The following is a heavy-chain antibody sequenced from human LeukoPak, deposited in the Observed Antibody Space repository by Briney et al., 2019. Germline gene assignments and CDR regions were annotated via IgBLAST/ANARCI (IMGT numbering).Heavy chain of an antibody. J-gene: IGHJ4*02. V-gene: IGHV4-4*07. CDR1: GGSISSYY. Sequence: SETLSLTCTVSGGSISSYYWSWIRQPAGKGLEWIGRIYTSGSTNYTPSLKSRVTMSVDTSKNQFSLKLSSVTAADTAVYYCARIRVAGQYFDYWGQGTLVTVSS. D-gene: IGHD6-19*01. CDR3: ARIRVAGQYFDY. CDR2: IYTSGST.